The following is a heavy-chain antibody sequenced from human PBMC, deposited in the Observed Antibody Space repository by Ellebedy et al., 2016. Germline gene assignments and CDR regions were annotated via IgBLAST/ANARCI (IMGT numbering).Heavy chain of an antibody. J-gene: IGHJ4*02. D-gene: IGHD6-19*01. CDR3: ARAIGHSSGWYSAAFDY. Sequence: GESLKISXAASGFTFSSYAMRWVRQAPGKGLVWVSSISGSGDRTYYADSVKGRFTISRDNSQNTLYLQVSSLRTEDTAVYYCARAIGHSSGWYSAAFDYWGQGTLVSVSS. CDR2: ISGSGDRT. CDR1: GFTFSSYA. V-gene: IGHV3-23*01.